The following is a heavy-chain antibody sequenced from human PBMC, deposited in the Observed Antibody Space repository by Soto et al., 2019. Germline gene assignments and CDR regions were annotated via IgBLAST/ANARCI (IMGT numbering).Heavy chain of an antibody. V-gene: IGHV1-69*13. CDR1: GGTFSSHA. D-gene: IGHD2-15*01. Sequence: GASVKVSCKASGGTFSSHAISWVRQAPGQGLEWMGGIIPIFGTANYAQKFQGRVTITADESPSTAYMELSGLRSEDTAVYYCARVYCSGGSCYGIDYWGQGTLVTVSS. CDR3: ARVYCSGGSCYGIDY. J-gene: IGHJ4*02. CDR2: IIPIFGTA.